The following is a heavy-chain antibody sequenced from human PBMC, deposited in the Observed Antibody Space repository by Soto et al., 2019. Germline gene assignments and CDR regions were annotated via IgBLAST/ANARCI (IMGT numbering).Heavy chain of an antibody. D-gene: IGHD3-22*01. Sequence: PGGSLRLSCAASGFTVSSNYMSWVRQAPGKGLEWVSVIYSGGSTYYADSEKGRFTISRDNSKNTLYLQMNSLRPEDTAVYYCARSYYDSSASYASYGMDVWGEGTTVTVCS. CDR3: ARSYYDSSASYASYGMDV. J-gene: IGHJ6*04. V-gene: IGHV3-66*01. CDR1: GFTVSSNY. CDR2: IYSGGST.